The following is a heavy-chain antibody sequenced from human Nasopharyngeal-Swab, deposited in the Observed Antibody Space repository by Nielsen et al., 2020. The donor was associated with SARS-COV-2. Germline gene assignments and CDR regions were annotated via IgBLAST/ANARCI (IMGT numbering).Heavy chain of an antibody. Sequence: GGSLRPSCAASGFTFSSYGMHWVRQAPGKGLEWVAVISYDGSNKYYADSVKGRFTISRDNSKNTLYLQMNSLRAEDTAVYYCAKVGGNSFYYYMDVWGKGTTVTVSS. CDR2: ISYDGSNK. CDR1: GFTFSSYG. V-gene: IGHV3-30*18. J-gene: IGHJ6*03. D-gene: IGHD4-23*01. CDR3: AKVGGNSFYYYMDV.